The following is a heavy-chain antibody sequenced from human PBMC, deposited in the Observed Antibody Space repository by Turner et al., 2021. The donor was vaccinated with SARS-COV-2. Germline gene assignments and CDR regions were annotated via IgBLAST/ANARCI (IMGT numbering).Heavy chain of an antibody. J-gene: IGHJ6*02. D-gene: IGHD3-10*01. V-gene: IGHV4-59*01. Sequence: QVQLPESGPRLVKPLETLSLTCTVSGCSMNINYLSWIRQPPGKRLELIGYIYYRGSTNYNPSLKSRVTISVDTSKNKFYLKLNSVTAADTAIDFCASPYITMVRGVNYYGMDVWGQGTTVTVSS. CDR1: GCSMNINY. CDR3: ASPYITMVRGVNYYGMDV. CDR2: IYYRGST.